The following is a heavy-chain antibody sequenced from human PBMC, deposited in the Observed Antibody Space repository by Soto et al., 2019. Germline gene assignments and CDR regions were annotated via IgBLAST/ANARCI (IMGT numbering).Heavy chain of an antibody. D-gene: IGHD6-19*01. CDR2: INPNSGGT. Sequence: ASVKVSCKASGYTFTGYYTHWVRQAPGQGLEWMGWINPNSGGTNYAQKFQGRVTMTRDTSISTAYMELSRLRSDDTAVYYCARDKLVAGTNWFDPWGQGTLVTVSS. V-gene: IGHV1-2*02. CDR1: GYTFTGYY. J-gene: IGHJ5*02. CDR3: ARDKLVAGTNWFDP.